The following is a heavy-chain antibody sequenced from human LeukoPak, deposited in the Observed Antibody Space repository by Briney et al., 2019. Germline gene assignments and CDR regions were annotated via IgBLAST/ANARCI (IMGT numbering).Heavy chain of an antibody. CDR2: IKQDGSEK. J-gene: IGHJ4*02. CDR1: GFTFSSYW. Sequence: PGGSLRLSCAASGFTFSSYWMSWVRQAPGKGLEWVANIKQDGSEKYYVDSVKGRLTISRDNAKNSLYLQMNSLRAEDTAVYYCARSRGPSYYYDSSGYPSGYWGQGTLVTVSS. CDR3: ARSRGPSYYYDSSGYPSGY. D-gene: IGHD3-22*01. V-gene: IGHV3-7*01.